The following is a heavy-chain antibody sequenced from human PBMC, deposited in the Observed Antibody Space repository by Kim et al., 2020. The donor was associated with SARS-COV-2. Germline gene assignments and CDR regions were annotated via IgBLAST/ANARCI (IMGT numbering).Heavy chain of an antibody. CDR1: GGSISSSSYY. D-gene: IGHD4-17*01. CDR2: IYYSGST. CDR3: ATPTGLAYYYYGMDV. J-gene: IGHJ6*02. Sequence: SETLSLTCTVSGGSISSSSYYWGWIRQPPGKGLEWIGSIYYSGSTYYNPSLKSRVTISVDTSKNQFSLKLSSVTAADTAVYYCATPTGLAYYYYGMDVWGQGTTVTVSS. V-gene: IGHV4-39*01.